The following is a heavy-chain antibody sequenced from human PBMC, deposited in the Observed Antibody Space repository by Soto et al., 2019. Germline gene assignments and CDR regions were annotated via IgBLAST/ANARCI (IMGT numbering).Heavy chain of an antibody. CDR3: AKDKDWSGVYGMDV. CDR1: GFTFSSYA. D-gene: IGHD3-3*01. CDR2: INGGSTT. V-gene: IGHV3-23*01. J-gene: IGHJ6*02. Sequence: EVQVLESGGGLAQPGGSLRLSCATSGFTFSSYAMSWVRQAPGKGLEWVTAINGGSTTYYADSVKGRFTISRDNSKNTLYLQMNSLRAEDTAVYYCAKDKDWSGVYGMDVWGQGTTVTVSS.